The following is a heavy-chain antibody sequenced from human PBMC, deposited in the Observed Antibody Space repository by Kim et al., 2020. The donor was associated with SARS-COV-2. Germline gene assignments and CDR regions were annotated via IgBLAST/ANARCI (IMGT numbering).Heavy chain of an antibody. Sequence: ASVKVSCKASGYTFTTYAMHWVRQAPGQRLEWMGWINAANGNTKYSQRLQGRVTITRDTSATTAYMELSSLRSEDTAMYYCAKGRAFNAEYFQHWGQGTLVTVSS. V-gene: IGHV1-3*01. CDR3: AKGRAFNAEYFQH. J-gene: IGHJ1*01. CDR1: GYTFTTYA. D-gene: IGHD3-3*02. CDR2: INAANGNT.